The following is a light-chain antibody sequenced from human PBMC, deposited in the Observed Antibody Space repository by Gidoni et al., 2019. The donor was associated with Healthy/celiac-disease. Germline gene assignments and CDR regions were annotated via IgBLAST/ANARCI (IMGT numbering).Light chain of an antibody. CDR1: QSVSCSY. CDR3: QQYGSSRT. CDR2: GAS. V-gene: IGKV3-20*01. Sequence: EIVLTKSPGTLSLSPGERATLSCRASQSVSCSYLAWYQQKPGQAPRLLSYGASSRATGIPDRFSGSGSGTDFTLTISRLEPEDFAVYYCQQYGSSRTFGQGTKVEIQ. J-gene: IGKJ1*01.